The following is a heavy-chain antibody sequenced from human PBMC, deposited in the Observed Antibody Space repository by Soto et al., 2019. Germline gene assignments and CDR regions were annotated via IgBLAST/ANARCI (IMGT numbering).Heavy chain of an antibody. V-gene: IGHV4-4*02. J-gene: IGHJ6*03. CDR2: IYHSGST. CDR1: SGSISSSNW. CDR3: ARVLGRATGRLKIYYYYYMDV. D-gene: IGHD3-10*01. Sequence: SETLSLTCAVSSGSISSSNWWSWVRQPPGKGLEWIVEIYHSGSTNYNPSLKSRVTISVDKSKNQFSLKLSSVTAADTAVYYCARVLGRATGRLKIYYYYYMDVWGKGTTVTVSS.